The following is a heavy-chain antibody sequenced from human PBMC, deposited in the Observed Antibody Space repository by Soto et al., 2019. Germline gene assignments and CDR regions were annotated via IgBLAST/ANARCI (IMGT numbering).Heavy chain of an antibody. CDR1: GYTFTSYD. Sequence: SVKVSCKASGYTFTSYDINWVRQATGQGLEWMGGIIPIFGTANYAQKFQGRVTITADESTSTAYMELSSLGSEDTAVYYCARSDYYDSSGYYYPLDYWGQGTLVTVSS. CDR3: ARSDYYDSSGYYYPLDY. CDR2: IIPIFGTA. D-gene: IGHD3-22*01. V-gene: IGHV1-69*13. J-gene: IGHJ4*02.